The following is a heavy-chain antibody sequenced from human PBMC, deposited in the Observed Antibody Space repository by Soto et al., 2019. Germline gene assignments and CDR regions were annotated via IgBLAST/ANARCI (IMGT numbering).Heavy chain of an antibody. CDR3: AKDLSWNYYYYYGMDV. V-gene: IGHV3-30*18. CDR1: GFTFSSYG. CDR2: ISYDGSNK. D-gene: IGHD3-3*01. Sequence: LRLSCAASGFTFSSYGMHWVRQAPGKGLEWVAVISYDGSNKYYADSVKGRFTISRDNSKNTLYLQMNSLRAEDTAVYYCAKDLSWNYYYYYGMDVWGQGTTVTVSS. J-gene: IGHJ6*02.